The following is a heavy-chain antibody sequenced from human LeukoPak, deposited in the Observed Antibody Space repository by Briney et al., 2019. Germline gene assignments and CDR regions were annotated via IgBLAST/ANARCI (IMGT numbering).Heavy chain of an antibody. D-gene: IGHD3-10*01. V-gene: IGHV1-18*01. CDR2: ISAYNGNT. CDR3: ARDGPLQWFGELGNWFDP. Sequence: ASVKVSCKASGYTFTSYGISWVRQAPGQGLEWMGWISAYNGNTNYAQKLQGRVTMTTDTSTSTANRELRSLRTDDTAVYYGARDGPLQWFGELGNWFDPWGQETLVTVSS. J-gene: IGHJ5*02. CDR1: GYTFTSYG.